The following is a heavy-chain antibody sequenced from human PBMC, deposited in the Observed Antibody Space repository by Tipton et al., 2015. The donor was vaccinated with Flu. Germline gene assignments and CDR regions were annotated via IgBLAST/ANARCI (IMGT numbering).Heavy chain of an antibody. D-gene: IGHD1-26*01. CDR1: GYTFTGYY. Sequence: QVQLVQSGPEVKKPGASVKVSCKASGYTFTGYYMHWVRQAPGQGLEWMGWINPNSGGTNYAQKFQGWVTMTRDTSISTAYMELSRLRSDDTAVYYCARAQGDVGATTRGVMYYYYGMDVWGQGTTVTVSS. CDR3: ARAQGDVGATTRGVMYYYYGMDV. J-gene: IGHJ6*02. V-gene: IGHV1-2*04. CDR2: INPNSGGT.